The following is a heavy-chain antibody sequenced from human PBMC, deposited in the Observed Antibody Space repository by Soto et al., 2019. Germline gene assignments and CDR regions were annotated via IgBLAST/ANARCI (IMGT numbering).Heavy chain of an antibody. CDR1: GFTFSDYF. CDR3: ARVEGAVTALPNY. CDR2: ISCSGTTI. J-gene: IGHJ4*02. V-gene: IGHV3-11*04. Sequence: PGGSLRLSCAASGFTFSDYFMTWSRQAPGKGLEWVSYISCSGTTIFYADSVQGRFTISRDKSTNTVYLQMNSLRPDDTAVYDCARVEGAVTALPNYWGLGTLVTVS. D-gene: IGHD6-19*01.